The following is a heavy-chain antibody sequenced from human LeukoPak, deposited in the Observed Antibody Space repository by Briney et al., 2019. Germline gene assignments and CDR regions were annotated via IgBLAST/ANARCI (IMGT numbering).Heavy chain of an antibody. CDR1: KFTFSSYT. CDR2: ISYDGRNK. CDR3: ARESRDTAMATDY. Sequence: PGRSLRLSCAASKFTFSSYTMQWVRQAPGKGLDWVAVISYDGRNKYYGDSVKGRFTISRDNSKNTLYLQMNSLRPEDTAIYYCARESRDTAMATDYWGQGTLVTVSS. V-gene: IGHV3-30*04. D-gene: IGHD5-18*01. J-gene: IGHJ4*02.